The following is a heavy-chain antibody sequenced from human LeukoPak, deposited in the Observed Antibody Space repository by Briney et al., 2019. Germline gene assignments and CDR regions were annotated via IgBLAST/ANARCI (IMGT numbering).Heavy chain of an antibody. Sequence: GSSLTLSCAASGFTFSGFGMHWVRQAPGKGLEWVAVLSYDGSNRFYADSVKGRFTISRDNSKNTLYLQMNSLRPEDTAVYYCAKDASTVTLHADYWGQGTLVTVSS. CDR2: LSYDGSNR. J-gene: IGHJ4*02. D-gene: IGHD4-17*01. CDR1: GFTFSGFG. V-gene: IGHV3-30*18. CDR3: AKDASTVTLHADY.